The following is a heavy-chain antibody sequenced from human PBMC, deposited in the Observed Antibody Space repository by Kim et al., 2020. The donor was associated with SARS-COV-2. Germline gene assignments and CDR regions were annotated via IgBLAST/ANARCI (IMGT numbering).Heavy chain of an antibody. Sequence: SETLSLTCTVSGGSISSTSYYWGWIRQPPGKGLEWIGSFYYSGSPYYNPSLKSRLTISVDTSKNQFSLKLSSVTAADTAVYYCESDSAGYFPNLEYFQHWGQGTLVTVSS. CDR1: GGSISSTSYY. D-gene: IGHD3-22*01. J-gene: IGHJ1*01. CDR2: FYYSGSP. CDR3: ESDSAGYFPNLEYFQH. V-gene: IGHV4-39*01.